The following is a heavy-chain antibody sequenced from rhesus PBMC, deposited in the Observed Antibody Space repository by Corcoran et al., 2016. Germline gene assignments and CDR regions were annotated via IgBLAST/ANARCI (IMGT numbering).Heavy chain of an antibody. J-gene: IGHJ6*01. CDR2: IYGSGGGT. CDR1: GGSISDDYY. CDR3: ARDRGGYCTGSGCYGGGYGLDS. V-gene: IGHV4-106*01. Sequence: QVQLQESGPGLVKPSETLSLTCAVSGGSISDDYYWSWIRQPPGKGLEWIGYIYGSGGGTNYNPSLKNRVTISMDTSKNQFALKLSSVTAADTAVYYCARDRGGYCTGSGCYGGGYGLDSWGQGVVVTVSS. D-gene: IGHD2-21*01.